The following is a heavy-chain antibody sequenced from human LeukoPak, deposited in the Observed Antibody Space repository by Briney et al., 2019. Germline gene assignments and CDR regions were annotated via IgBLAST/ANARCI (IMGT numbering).Heavy chain of an antibody. J-gene: IGHJ4*02. CDR3: ARDRGLGYGEMDYFDY. D-gene: IGHD4-17*01. Sequence: TSETLSLTCTVSGGSISSYYWSWIRQPPGKGLEWIGYIYYSGSTNYNPSLKSRVTISVDTSKNQSSLKLSSVTAADTAVYYCARDRGLGYGEMDYFDYWGQGTLVTVSS. CDR2: IYYSGST. V-gene: IGHV4-59*01. CDR1: GGSISSYY.